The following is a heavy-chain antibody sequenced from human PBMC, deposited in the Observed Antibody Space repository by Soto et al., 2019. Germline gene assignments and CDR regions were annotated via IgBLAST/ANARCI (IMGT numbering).Heavy chain of an antibody. CDR2: IYYSGST. CDR3: ARDKVTRGYSYVRYYFDY. CDR1: GGSISSGGYY. Sequence: QVQLQESGPGLVKPSQTLSLTCTVSGGSISSGGYYWSWIRQHPGKGLEWIGYIYYSGSTYYNPSLKSRLTISVDTPKNQFSLKLSSVTAADTAVYHCARDKVTRGYSYVRYYFDYWGQGTLVTVSS. J-gene: IGHJ4*02. D-gene: IGHD5-18*01. V-gene: IGHV4-31*03.